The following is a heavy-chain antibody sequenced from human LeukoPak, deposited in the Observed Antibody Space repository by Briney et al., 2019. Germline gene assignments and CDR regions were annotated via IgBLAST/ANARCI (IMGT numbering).Heavy chain of an antibody. CDR2: IYYSKNT. V-gene: IGHV4-39*01. Sequence: SETLSLTCTVSGGSISSSSAYWGWIRQPPGKGLEWIGSIYYSKNTYYNPSLKGRVTISADTSKNQFSLTLGSVSATDTAVYYCVSPRGFSYGYFDYWGQGTLVTVSS. CDR1: GGSISSSSAY. D-gene: IGHD5-18*01. CDR3: VSPRGFSYGYFDY. J-gene: IGHJ4*02.